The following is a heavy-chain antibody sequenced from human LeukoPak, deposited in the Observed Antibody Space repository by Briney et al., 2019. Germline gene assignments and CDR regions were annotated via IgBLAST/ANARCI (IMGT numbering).Heavy chain of an antibody. J-gene: IGHJ4*02. CDR1: GGSISSSSYY. D-gene: IGHD3-10*01. CDR2: IYYSGST. Sequence: NSSETLSLTCTVSGGSISSSSYYCGWIRQPPGKGLEWIGSIYYSGSTYYNPSLKSRVTISVDTSKNQFSLKLGSVTAADTAVYYCARQGPPHGSTDYWGQGTLVTVSS. CDR3: ARQGPPHGSTDY. V-gene: IGHV4-39*01.